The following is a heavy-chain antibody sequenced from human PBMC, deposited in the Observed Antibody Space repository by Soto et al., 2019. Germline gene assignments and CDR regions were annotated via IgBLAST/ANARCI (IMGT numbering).Heavy chain of an antibody. Sequence: SETLSLTCTVSGGSISSGGYYWSWIRQHPGKGLEWIGYIYYSGSTYYNPSLKSRVTISVDTSKNQFSLKLSSVTAADTAVYYCARGYCSGGSCYRDHDAFDIWGQGTMVTVSS. CDR2: IYYSGST. D-gene: IGHD2-15*01. CDR3: ARGYCSGGSCYRDHDAFDI. J-gene: IGHJ3*02. CDR1: GGSISSGGYY. V-gene: IGHV4-31*03.